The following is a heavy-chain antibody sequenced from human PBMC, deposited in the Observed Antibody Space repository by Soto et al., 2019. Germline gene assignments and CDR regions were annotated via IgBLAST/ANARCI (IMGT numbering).Heavy chain of an antibody. CDR2: IDPSDSFT. CDR1: GHSLTNYW. J-gene: IGHJ6*02. D-gene: IGHD3-3*02. V-gene: IGHV5-10-1*01. Sequence: GESLKISCKGSGHSLTNYWITWVRQMPGKGLEWMGRIDPSDSFTNYSPSFQGHVSISADRSISTAYLQWGSLKASDTAIYYCARQNISQNFKVPRGLDVWGQGTTVTVSS. CDR3: ARQNISQNFKVPRGLDV.